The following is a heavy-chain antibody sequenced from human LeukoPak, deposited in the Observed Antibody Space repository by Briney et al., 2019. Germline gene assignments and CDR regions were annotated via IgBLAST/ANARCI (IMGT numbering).Heavy chain of an antibody. D-gene: IGHD6-13*01. Sequence: ASVKVSCKTFGYIFTGYYVHWVRQAPGQGLEWTGWINPNGGATTYVQKFQGRRTMTRDTYINTVYMELSRLRYEDTAVYYCARDGERRTPAAAGNGEVDYWGQGTLVTVSS. V-gene: IGHV1-2*02. CDR3: ARDGERRTPAAAGNGEVDY. CDR2: INPNGGAT. J-gene: IGHJ4*02. CDR1: GYIFTGYY.